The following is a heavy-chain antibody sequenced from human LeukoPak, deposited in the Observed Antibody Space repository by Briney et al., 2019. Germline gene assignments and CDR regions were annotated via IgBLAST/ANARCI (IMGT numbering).Heavy chain of an antibody. CDR1: GYTFTSYA. CDR2: ISAGNGNT. D-gene: IGHD2-2*01. V-gene: IGHV1-3*01. CDR3: ARDQRYCSSTSCYLVGY. J-gene: IGHJ4*02. Sequence: ASVKVSCKASGYTFTSYAMHWVRQAPGQRLEWMGWISAGNGNTKYSQKFQGRVTITRDTSASTAYMELSSLRSEDTAVYYCARDQRYCSSTSCYLVGYWGQGTLVTVSS.